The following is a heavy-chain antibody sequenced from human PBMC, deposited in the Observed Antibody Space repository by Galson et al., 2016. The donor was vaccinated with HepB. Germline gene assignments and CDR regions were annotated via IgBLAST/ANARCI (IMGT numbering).Heavy chain of an antibody. D-gene: IGHD3-3*01. CDR3: ARARQTVWSGYYGFDY. V-gene: IGHV1-24*01. J-gene: IGHJ4*02. CDR1: GYTLTDLS. CDR2: FNPEIAEA. Sequence: SVKVSCKASGYTLTDLSTHWVRQTPGQGLEFMGRFNPEIAEAIYAQKFQGRVTMTEDTSTKTAYMDLSSLTSEDTAVYYCARARQTVWSGYYGFDYWGQGTLVTVSS.